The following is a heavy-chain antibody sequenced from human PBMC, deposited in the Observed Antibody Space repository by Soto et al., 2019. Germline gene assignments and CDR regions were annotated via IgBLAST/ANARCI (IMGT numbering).Heavy chain of an antibody. CDR3: ARVCQITIFGVVMRWFVP. D-gene: IGHD3-3*01. Sequence: QVQLVQSGAEVKKPGASVKVSCKASGYTFTSYGISWVRQAPGQGLEWMGWISAYNGNTNYAQKLQGRVTMTTDTSTSTAYMELRSLRSDHTAVYYCARVCQITIFGVVMRWFVPWGQGTLVTVSS. CDR2: ISAYNGNT. J-gene: IGHJ5*02. V-gene: IGHV1-18*01. CDR1: GYTFTSYG.